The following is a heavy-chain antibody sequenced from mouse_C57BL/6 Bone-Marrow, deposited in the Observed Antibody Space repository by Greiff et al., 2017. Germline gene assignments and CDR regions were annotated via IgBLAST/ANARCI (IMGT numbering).Heavy chain of an antibody. D-gene: IGHD1-1*01. CDR1: GFTFSSYA. CDR3: TRHYGSYYVDY. CDR2: ISSGGDYI. Sequence: VTVVESGEGLVKPGGSLKLSCAASGFTFSSYAMSWVRQTPETRLEWVAYISSGGDYIYYADTVNGRFTISRDNARNTLYLQMSSLKSEDTAIYYCTRHYGSYYVDYWGQGTTLTVSS. J-gene: IGHJ2*01. V-gene: IGHV5-9-1*02.